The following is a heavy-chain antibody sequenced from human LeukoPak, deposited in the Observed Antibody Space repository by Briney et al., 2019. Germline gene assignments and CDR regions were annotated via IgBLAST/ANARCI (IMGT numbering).Heavy chain of an antibody. D-gene: IGHD6-13*01. CDR2: TYQRSKWYN. V-gene: IGHV6-1*01. CDR1: GDSVSSNSAA. J-gene: IGHJ4*02. CDR3: ARDSSARYSSSWYVVGDFDY. Sequence: SQTLSLTCAISGDSVSSNSAAWNWIRQSPSRGLEWLGRTYQRSKWYNDYAVSVKSRITINPDTSKNQFSLRMNSLTAADTAVYYCARDSSARYSSSWYVVGDFDYWGQGTPVTVSS.